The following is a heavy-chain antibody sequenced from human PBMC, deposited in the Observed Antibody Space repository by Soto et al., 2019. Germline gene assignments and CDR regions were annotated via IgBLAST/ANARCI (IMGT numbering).Heavy chain of an antibody. V-gene: IGHV1-69*13. Sequence: SVKVSCKASGGTFSSYAISWVRQAPGQGLEWMGGIIPIFGTANYAQKFQGRVTITADESTSTAYMELSSLRSEDTAVYYCARDYYDSSGYSPYYCYYGMDVWGQGTTVTVSS. CDR1: GGTFSSYA. CDR2: IIPIFGTA. D-gene: IGHD3-22*01. J-gene: IGHJ6*02. CDR3: ARDYYDSSGYSPYYCYYGMDV.